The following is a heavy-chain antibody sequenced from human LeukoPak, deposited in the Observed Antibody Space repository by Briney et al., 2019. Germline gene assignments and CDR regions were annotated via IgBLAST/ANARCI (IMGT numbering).Heavy chain of an antibody. CDR2: INPNSGGT. V-gene: IGHV1-2*02. Sequence: ASVKVSCKASGGTFSSYAISWARQAPGQGLEWMGWINPNSGGTNYAQKFQGRVTMTRDTSISTAYMELSRLRSDDTAVYYCARAERWLQLLRWGQGTLVTVSS. CDR3: ARAERWLQLLR. J-gene: IGHJ4*02. CDR1: GGTFSSYA. D-gene: IGHD5-12*01.